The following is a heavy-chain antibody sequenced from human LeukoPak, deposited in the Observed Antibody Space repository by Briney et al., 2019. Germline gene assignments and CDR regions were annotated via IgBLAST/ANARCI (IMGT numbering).Heavy chain of an antibody. CDR3: ARDPYYDILTGTVGSAFDI. CDR1: GGSMINYY. J-gene: IGHJ3*02. V-gene: IGHV4-59*01. D-gene: IGHD3-9*01. Sequence: PSETLSLTCTMSGGSMINYYWGWIRQTPGKGLEWLGYIYYSGVTDYNTSLKSRVTISIDTSKNQFSLKLSSVTAADTAVYYCARDPYYDILTGTVGSAFDIWGQGTMVTVSS. CDR2: IYYSGVT.